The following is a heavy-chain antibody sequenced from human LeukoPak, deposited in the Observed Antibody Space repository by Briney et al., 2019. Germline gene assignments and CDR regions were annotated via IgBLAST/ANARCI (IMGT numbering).Heavy chain of an antibody. CDR1: GFTFSSYG. J-gene: IGHJ4*02. D-gene: IGHD3-10*01. V-gene: IGHV3-33*01. CDR2: IWYDGSNK. CDR3: ARVGGPSDYFDY. Sequence: PGRSLRLSCAASGFTFSSYGMDWVRQAPGKGLEWVAVIWYDGSNKYYADSVKGRFTISRDNSKNTLYLQMNSLRAEDTAVYYCARVGGPSDYFDYWGQGTLVTVSS.